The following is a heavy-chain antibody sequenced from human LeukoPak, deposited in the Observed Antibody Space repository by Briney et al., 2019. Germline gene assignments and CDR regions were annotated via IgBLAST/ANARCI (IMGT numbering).Heavy chain of an antibody. CDR3: ARDLQTGYYKNAFDI. Sequence: GGSLRLTCAASGFTFSDYYMSWIRQAPGKGLEWVSYISSSGSTIYYADSVKGRFTISRDNAKNSLYLQMNSLRAEDTAVYYCARDLQTGYYKNAFDIWGQGTMVTVSS. CDR2: ISSSGSTI. V-gene: IGHV3-11*04. CDR1: GFTFSDYY. J-gene: IGHJ3*02. D-gene: IGHD3-9*01.